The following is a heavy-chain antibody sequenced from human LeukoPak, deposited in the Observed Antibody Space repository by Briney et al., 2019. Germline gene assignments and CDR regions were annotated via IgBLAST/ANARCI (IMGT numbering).Heavy chain of an antibody. Sequence: KTSETLFLTCTGSGGSVSSYSHYWSWIRQPPGKGLEWIGYIYYSGSTNYHNSLKSRVTISVDTSKNQFSLQLSSVTDADAAVYYCARGHYYDSSGYLFDYWGQGTLVTVSS. V-gene: IGHV4-61*01. CDR1: GGSVSSYSHY. CDR3: ARGHYYDSSGYLFDY. CDR2: IYYSGST. D-gene: IGHD3-22*01. J-gene: IGHJ4*02.